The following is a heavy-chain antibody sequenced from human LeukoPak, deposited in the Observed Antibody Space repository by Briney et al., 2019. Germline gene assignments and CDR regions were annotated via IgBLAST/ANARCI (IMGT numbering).Heavy chain of an antibody. CDR1: GFTFSSYA. CDR3: ARDLSDAFDI. V-gene: IGHV3-30-3*01. Sequence: GGSLRLSCAASGFTFSSYAMHWVRQAPGKGLEWVAVISYDGSNKYYADSVKGRSTISRDNSKNTLYLQMNSLRAEDTAVYYCARDLSDAFDIWGQGTMVTVSS. CDR2: ISYDGSNK. J-gene: IGHJ3*02.